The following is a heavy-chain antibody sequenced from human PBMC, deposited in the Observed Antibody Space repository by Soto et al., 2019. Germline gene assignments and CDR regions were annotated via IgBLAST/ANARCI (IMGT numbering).Heavy chain of an antibody. Sequence: SETLSLTCTVSGGSISSTSYYWSWIRQPPGKGLEWIGTINYSGSTNYNPSLKSRVTVSVETSKNQFSLKLSSVTAADTAVYYCARGPQLYRTSSSSWYSVFKRGGLYFDYWGQGTLVTVSS. CDR3: ARGPQLYRTSSSSWYSVFKRGGLYFDY. D-gene: IGHD6-13*01. CDR1: GGSISSTSYY. CDR2: INYSGST. J-gene: IGHJ4*02. V-gene: IGHV4-39*01.